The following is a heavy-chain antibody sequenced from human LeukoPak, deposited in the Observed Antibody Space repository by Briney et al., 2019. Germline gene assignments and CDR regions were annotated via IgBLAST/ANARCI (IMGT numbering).Heavy chain of an antibody. CDR2: INEDGGDK. D-gene: IGHD3-10*02. J-gene: IGHJ6*04. V-gene: IGHV3-7*01. CDR3: AELGITMIGGV. Sequence: GGSLRLSCAASGFSFTTYWMGWVRQSPGKGLEWVANINEDGGDKKYVDSVKGRFTISRDNAKNSLYLQMNSLRAEDTAVYYCAELGITMIGGVWGKGTTVTISS. CDR1: GFSFTTYW.